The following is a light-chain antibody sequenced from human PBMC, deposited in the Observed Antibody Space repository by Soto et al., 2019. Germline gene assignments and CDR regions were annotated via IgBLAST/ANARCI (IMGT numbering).Light chain of an antibody. CDR1: QYVSTN. J-gene: IGKJ4*01. CDR2: DIS. Sequence: ETVMTQFPATLSVSPGERATLSCRVSQYVSTNLAWYQQQPGQPPRLLIYDISNRATGIPARFSGSGSETEFALTITSLQSEDFAVYYCQQYDTWPLTFGGGTKVEIK. V-gene: IGKV3D-15*01. CDR3: QQYDTWPLT.